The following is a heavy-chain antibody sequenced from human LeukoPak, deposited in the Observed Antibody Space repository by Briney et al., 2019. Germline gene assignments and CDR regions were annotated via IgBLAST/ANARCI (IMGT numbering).Heavy chain of an antibody. CDR2: FDPEKAKV. V-gene: IGHV1-24*01. CDR3: ATRSGDFWSGYVD. CDR1: GYSVTELS. Sequence: APVRASCKVSGYSVTELSMQWVRQAPGKGLECLGGFDPEKAKVVYAQKFQGRVTMTEDTSTDTAYMELRGLTSEDTAAYYCATRSGDFWSGYVDWGQ. D-gene: IGHD3-3*01. J-gene: IGHJ1*01.